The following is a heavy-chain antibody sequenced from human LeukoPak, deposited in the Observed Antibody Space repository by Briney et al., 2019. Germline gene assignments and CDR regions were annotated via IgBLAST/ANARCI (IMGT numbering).Heavy chain of an antibody. CDR3: ARDSPRTGP. CDR1: GSTFNRFA. CDR2: ISYDGSDK. D-gene: IGHD1-1*01. V-gene: IGHV3-30*03. J-gene: IGHJ5*02. Sequence: GGSLRLSCAASGSTFNRFAMHWVRQAPGKGLEWVAVISYDGSDKYYADSVKGRFTISRDNSKNTLYLQMNSLRVEDTAVYYCARDSPRTGPWGQGILVTVSS.